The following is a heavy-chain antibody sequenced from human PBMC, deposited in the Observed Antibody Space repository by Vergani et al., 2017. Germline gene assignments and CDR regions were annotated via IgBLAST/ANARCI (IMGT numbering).Heavy chain of an antibody. CDR3: AKDQAYSSGQSFDY. Sequence: EVQLLESGGGLVQPGRSLRLSCAASGFTFDDYAMHWVRQAPGKGLEWVSGISWNSGSIGYADSVKGRFSISRDNAKNSLYLQVNSLRPEDTALYYCAKDQAYSSGQSFDYWGQGTLVTVSS. V-gene: IGHV3-9*01. D-gene: IGHD6-19*01. J-gene: IGHJ4*02. CDR1: GFTFDDYA. CDR2: ISWNSGSI.